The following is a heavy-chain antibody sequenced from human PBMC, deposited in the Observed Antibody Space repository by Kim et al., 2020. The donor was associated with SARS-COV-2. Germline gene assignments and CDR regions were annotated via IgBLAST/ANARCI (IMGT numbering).Heavy chain of an antibody. CDR3: ARDSAGPVSVAGPFFGFDY. CDR2: FYISGST. D-gene: IGHD6-19*01. CDR1: GGSISSYY. V-gene: IGHV4-4*07. Sequence: SETLSLTCTVSGGSISSYYWSWIRQPAGKGLEWIGRFYISGSTNYNPSLKSRVTMSVDTSKNQFSLKLSPVTAADTAVYYCARDSAGPVSVAGPFFGFDYWGQGTLVTVSS. J-gene: IGHJ4*02.